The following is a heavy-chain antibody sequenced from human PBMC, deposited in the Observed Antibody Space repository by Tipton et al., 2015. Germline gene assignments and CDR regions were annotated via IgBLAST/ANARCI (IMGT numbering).Heavy chain of an antibody. D-gene: IGHD6-19*01. CDR1: GFTFSSYG. Sequence: SLRLSCAASGFTFSSYGMHWVRQAPGKGLEWVAVVSFDGNHEFYADSVKGRFTISRDNSNNKLYLQMNNLREEDTAVYCCAKDRSSGWHYMDYWGLGTLVTVSS. V-gene: IGHV3-30*18. J-gene: IGHJ4*02. CDR2: VSFDGNHE. CDR3: AKDRSSGWHYMDY.